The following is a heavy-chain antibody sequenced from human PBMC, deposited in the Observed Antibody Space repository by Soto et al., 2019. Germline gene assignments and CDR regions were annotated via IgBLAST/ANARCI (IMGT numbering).Heavy chain of an antibody. CDR1: GFTFSTYA. CDR2: ISYDGSNK. CDR3: ARDLSRGITMIGLEIHY. Sequence: QVQLVESGGGLVQPGRSLRLSCAASGFTFSTYAMHWVRQAPGKGLELVAIISYDGSNKYYVESVKGRFTISRDNSKNTLYLQMSSLRVDDTAVYYCARDLSRGITMIGLEIHYWGQGTLVTVSS. V-gene: IGHV3-30-3*01. J-gene: IGHJ4*02. D-gene: IGHD3-22*01.